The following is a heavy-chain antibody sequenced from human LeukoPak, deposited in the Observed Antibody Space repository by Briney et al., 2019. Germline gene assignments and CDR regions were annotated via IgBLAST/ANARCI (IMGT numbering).Heavy chain of an antibody. Sequence: KPSETLSLTCAVYGGSLTDYYWAWIRQPPGKGLEWIGEINHSGSTNYSPSLKSRVTISLDTSNNQFFLKLNSVTAADTAVYYCAREDWYFDLWGRGTLVTLSS. J-gene: IGHJ2*01. CDR2: INHSGST. V-gene: IGHV4-34*01. CDR3: AREDWYFDL. CDR1: GGSLTDYY.